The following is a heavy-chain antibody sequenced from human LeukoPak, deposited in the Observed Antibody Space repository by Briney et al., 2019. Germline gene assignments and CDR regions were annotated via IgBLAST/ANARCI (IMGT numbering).Heavy chain of an antibody. V-gene: IGHV3-48*03. CDR3: AREQEGGSFY. J-gene: IGHJ4*02. CDR2: IGSSGSTI. D-gene: IGHD1-26*01. Sequence: GGSLRLSCAASGFTFSSYEMNWVRQAPGKGLEWVSYIGSSGSTIYYADSVKGRFTISRDNAKNSLYLQMNSLRAEDTAVYYCAREQEGGSFYWGQGTLVTVSS. CDR1: GFTFSSYE.